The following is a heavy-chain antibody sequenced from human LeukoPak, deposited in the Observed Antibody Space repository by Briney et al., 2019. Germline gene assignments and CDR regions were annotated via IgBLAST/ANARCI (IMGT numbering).Heavy chain of an antibody. D-gene: IGHD2-21*02. Sequence: GGSLRLSCGASGFTFSRYSMNWVRQAPGKGLEWVSSISSSGSYIYYADSVKGRFTISRDNAKNSLYLQMNSLRAEDTAVYYCASRNQYCGGDCFWAFDIWGRGTIVTVSS. J-gene: IGHJ3*02. V-gene: IGHV3-21*01. CDR1: GFTFSRYS. CDR3: ASRNQYCGGDCFWAFDI. CDR2: ISSSGSYI.